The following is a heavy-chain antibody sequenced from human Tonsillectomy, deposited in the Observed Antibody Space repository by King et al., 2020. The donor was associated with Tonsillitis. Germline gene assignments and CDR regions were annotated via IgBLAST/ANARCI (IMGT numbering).Heavy chain of an antibody. Sequence: QLVQSGAEVKKPGASVKVSCKASGYTFTSYGISWVRQAPGQGLEWMGWISAYNGNTNYAQKLQGRVTMTTDTSTSTAYMELRSLRSDDTAVYYCARDGPPQRYQLLFVAGYYYGMDVWGQGTTVTVSS. CDR3: ARDGPPQRYQLLFVAGYYYGMDV. J-gene: IGHJ6*02. CDR1: GYTFTSYG. V-gene: IGHV1-18*04. CDR2: ISAYNGNT. D-gene: IGHD2-2*01.